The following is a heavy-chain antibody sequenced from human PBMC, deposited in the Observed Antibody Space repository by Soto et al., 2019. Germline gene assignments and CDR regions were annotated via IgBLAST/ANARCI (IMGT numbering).Heavy chain of an antibody. CDR2: IYFSGST. D-gene: IGHD6-13*01. V-gene: IGHV4-39*01. CDR3: ASRVRQGNFDY. Sequence: SETLSLTCTVSGGSISSGTYYWGWIRQPPGKGLEWIGTIYFSGSTYYNPTLKSRVTISGDTSKNQFSLELSSVTAADTAVYYCASRVRQGNFDYWGQGTLVNVSS. J-gene: IGHJ4*02. CDR1: GGSISSGTYY.